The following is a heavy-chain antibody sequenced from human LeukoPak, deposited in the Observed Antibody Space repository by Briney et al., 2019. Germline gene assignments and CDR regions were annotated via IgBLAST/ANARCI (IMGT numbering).Heavy chain of an antibody. CDR2: IRNKANRYTT. Sequence: GGSLRLSCEASGFSFSDPHMDWVRQAPGKGLEWVGRIRNKANRYTTEYAASVKGRFTISRDDSKNSLYLQMNSLKTEDTAVYYCASVGGYINGYDAFDIWGQGTMVTVSS. D-gene: IGHD5-18*01. V-gene: IGHV3-72*01. CDR3: ASVGGYINGYDAFDI. CDR1: GFSFSDPH. J-gene: IGHJ3*02.